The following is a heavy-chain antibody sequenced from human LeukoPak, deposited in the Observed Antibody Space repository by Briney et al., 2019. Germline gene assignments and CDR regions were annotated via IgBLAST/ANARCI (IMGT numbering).Heavy chain of an antibody. J-gene: IGHJ4*02. D-gene: IGHD2-15*01. CDR1: GFTFSDYN. CDR2: ISRSGSTK. Sequence: GGSLRLSCAASGFTFSDYNMRWIRQAPGKGLEWVSSISRSGSTKYYADSVKGRFTISRDNAKNSLFLQMNSLRDEDTAVYYCARSRSGAYWGQGTLVTVSS. CDR3: ARSRSGAY. V-gene: IGHV3-11*04.